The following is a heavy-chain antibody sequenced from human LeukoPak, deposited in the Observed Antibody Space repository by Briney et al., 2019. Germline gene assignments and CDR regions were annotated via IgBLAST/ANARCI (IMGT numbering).Heavy chain of an antibody. CDR1: GFTFSSYW. V-gene: IGHV3-7*01. J-gene: IGHJ6*02. D-gene: IGHD3-3*01. Sequence: GGSLRLSCAASGFTFSSYWMSWVRQAPGKGLEWVANIKQDGSEKYYVDSVKGRFTISRDNAKNSLYLQMNSLRAEDTAVYYCATQYYDFWSSYYLYYYYGMDVWGQGTTVTVSS. CDR3: ATQYYDFWSSYYLYYYYGMDV. CDR2: IKQDGSEK.